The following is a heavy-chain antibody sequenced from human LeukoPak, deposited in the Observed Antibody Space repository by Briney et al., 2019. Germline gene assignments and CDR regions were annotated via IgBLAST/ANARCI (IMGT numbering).Heavy chain of an antibody. CDR2: INDSGNDT. J-gene: IGHJ4*02. D-gene: IGHD6-13*01. CDR1: AFTCRTYA. V-gene: IGHV3-23*01. CDR3: AKDKAPGSWHTPSDF. Sequence: AVSLRRSAAGSAFTCRTYALSWVPQAPGNELKGVSRINDSGNDTYYADPVKGRFTISRDNSKNTVFLQMNSQRADDTAKYYCAKDKAPGSWHTPSDFWGQGTLVTVSS.